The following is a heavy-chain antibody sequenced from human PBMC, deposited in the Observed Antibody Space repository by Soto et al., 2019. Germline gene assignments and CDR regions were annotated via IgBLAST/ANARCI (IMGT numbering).Heavy chain of an antibody. V-gene: IGHV2-5*02. Sequence: QITLKESGPTLVKPTQTLTLTCTFSGFSLSTSGVGVGWIRQPPGKALEWLALIYWDDDKRYSPSLKSRLTTPKDTSKNQVVLTMTHMDPVDTATYYCAHTLYYYDSSGWWAWGQGTMVTVSS. J-gene: IGHJ3*01. CDR3: AHTLYYYDSSGWWA. CDR2: IYWDDDK. CDR1: GFSLSTSGVG. D-gene: IGHD3-22*01.